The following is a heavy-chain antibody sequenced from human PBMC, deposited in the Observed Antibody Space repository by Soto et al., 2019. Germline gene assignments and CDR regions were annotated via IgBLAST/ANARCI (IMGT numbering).Heavy chain of an antibody. CDR3: ARVVGSSSWFSTLSPGTYYYGMDV. D-gene: IGHD6-13*01. CDR2: ISYDGSNK. CDR1: GFTFSSYA. V-gene: IGHV3-30-3*01. Sequence: QVQLVESGGGVVQPGRSLRLSCAASGFTFSSYAMHWVRQAPGKGLEWVAFISYDGSNKYYADSVKGRFTISRDNSKNTLYLQMNSLRAEDTAVYYCARVVGSSSWFSTLSPGTYYYGMDVWGQGTTVTVSS. J-gene: IGHJ6*02.